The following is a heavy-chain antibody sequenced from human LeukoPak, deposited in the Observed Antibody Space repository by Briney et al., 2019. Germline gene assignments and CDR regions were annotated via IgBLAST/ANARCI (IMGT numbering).Heavy chain of an antibody. D-gene: IGHD1-26*01. CDR1: GFTFSSYA. CDR3: AKDLSEYSGSPTAFDY. Sequence: TGGSLRLSCAASGFTFSSYAMSWVRQAPGKGLEWVSAISGSGGSTYYADSVKGRFTISRDNSRNTLYLQMNSLRAEDTAVYYCAKDLSEYSGSPTAFDYWGQGTLVTVSS. CDR2: ISGSGGST. J-gene: IGHJ4*02. V-gene: IGHV3-23*01.